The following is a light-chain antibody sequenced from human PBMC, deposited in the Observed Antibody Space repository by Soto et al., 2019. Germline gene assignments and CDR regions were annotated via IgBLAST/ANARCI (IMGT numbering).Light chain of an antibody. CDR1: SSNIGGNS. V-gene: IGLV1-51*01. Sequence: VLTQPPSVSAAPGQRVTISCSGSSSNIGGNSVSWYQQLPGTAPKLLIYDDDKRPSGIPDRFSGSKSGTSATLGITGFQTGDEADHYCGSWDSSLSAYVFGTGTMVTVL. J-gene: IGLJ1*01. CDR2: DDD. CDR3: GSWDSSLSAYV.